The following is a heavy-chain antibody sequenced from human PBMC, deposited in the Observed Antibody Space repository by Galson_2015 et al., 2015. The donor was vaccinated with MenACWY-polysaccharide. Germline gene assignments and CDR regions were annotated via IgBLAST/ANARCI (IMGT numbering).Heavy chain of an antibody. CDR1: GYTFTSYT. D-gene: IGHD6-6*01. CDR2: INAGNGNT. V-gene: IGHV1-3*01. J-gene: IGHJ4*02. Sequence: QSGAEVKKPGESLTISCKASGYTFTSYTIHWVRQAPGQRLEWMGWINAGNGNTKFSQKFQGRVTITRDTSASTAYMEVSSLRSEDTAMYYCARDSNFEYSAKFAQDYYFDYWGQGTLLTVSS. CDR3: ARDSNFEYSAKFAQDYYFDY.